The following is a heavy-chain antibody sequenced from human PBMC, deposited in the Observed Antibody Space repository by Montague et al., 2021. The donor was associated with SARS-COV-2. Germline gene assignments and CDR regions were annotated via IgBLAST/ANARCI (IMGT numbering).Heavy chain of an antibody. CDR1: GGSIGSGGYY. D-gene: IGHD6-13*01. V-gene: IGHV4-31*03. J-gene: IGHJ4*02. CDR2: IYYSGST. CDR3: ARSESPSYSSSPFDY. Sequence: TLSLTCIISGGSIGSGGYYWSWIRPHPGKGLGWIGYIYYSGSTYYNPSLKSRLSISLDTSKNHFSLRLSSVTAADTAVYYCARSESPSYSSSPFDYWGQGTLVTVSS.